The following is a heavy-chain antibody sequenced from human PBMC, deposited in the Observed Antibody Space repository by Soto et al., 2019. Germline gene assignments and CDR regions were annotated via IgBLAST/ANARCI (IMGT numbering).Heavy chain of an antibody. D-gene: IGHD3-22*01. CDR3: AREKDSSGYYYGSLDY. CDR1: GGSISSYY. Sequence: SETLSLTCTVSGGSISSYYWSWIRQPPGKGLEWIGYIYYSGSTNYNPSLKSRVTISVDTSKNQFSLKLSSVTAADTAVYYCAREKDSSGYYYGSLDYWGQGTLVNVSS. CDR2: IYYSGST. V-gene: IGHV4-59*01. J-gene: IGHJ4*02.